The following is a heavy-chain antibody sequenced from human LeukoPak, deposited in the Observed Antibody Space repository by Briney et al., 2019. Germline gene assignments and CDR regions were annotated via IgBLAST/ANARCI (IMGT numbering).Heavy chain of an antibody. CDR3: ARGHDSSGYSDY. D-gene: IGHD3-22*01. Sequence: SETLSLTCTVSGGSISSYYWSWIRPPAGKGLEWIGRIYTSGSTNYNPSLKSRVTMSVDTSKNQFSLKLSSVTAADTAVYYCARGHDSSGYSDYWGQGTLVTVSS. V-gene: IGHV4-4*07. J-gene: IGHJ4*02. CDR1: GGSISSYY. CDR2: IYTSGST.